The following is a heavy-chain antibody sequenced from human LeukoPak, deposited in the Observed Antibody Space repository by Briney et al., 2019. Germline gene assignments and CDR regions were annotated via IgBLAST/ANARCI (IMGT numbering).Heavy chain of an antibody. V-gene: IGHV3-23*01. CDR1: GFTFSSYA. Sequence: PGGSLRLPCAASGFTFSSYAMSWVRQAPGKGLEWVSAISGSGGSTYYADSVKGRFTISRDNSKNTLYLQMNSLRAEDTAVYYCAKSPLELEYYFDYWGQGTLVTVSS. CDR2: ISGSGGST. CDR3: AKSPLELEYYFDY. J-gene: IGHJ4*02. D-gene: IGHD1-26*01.